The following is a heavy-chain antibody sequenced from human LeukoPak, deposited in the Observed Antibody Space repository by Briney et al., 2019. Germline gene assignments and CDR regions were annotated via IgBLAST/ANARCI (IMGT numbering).Heavy chain of an antibody. D-gene: IGHD3-10*01. J-gene: IGHJ4*02. CDR1: GGTFSSYA. CDR3: ARVGYYGSGSYDY. V-gene: IGHV1-69*06. Sequence: SVKVSCKASGGTFSSYAISWVRQAPGQGLEWMGGIIPIFGTANYAQKFQGRVTITADKSTSTAYMELSSLRSEDTAVYYCARVGYYGSGSYDYWGQGTLVTVSS. CDR2: IIPIFGTA.